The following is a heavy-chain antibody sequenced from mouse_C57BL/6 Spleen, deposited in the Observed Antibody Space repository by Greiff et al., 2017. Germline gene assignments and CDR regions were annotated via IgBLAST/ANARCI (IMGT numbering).Heavy chain of an antibody. CDR3: ASSYYSKGGFAY. V-gene: IGHV7-3*01. Sequence: DVKLVESGGGLVQPGGSLSLSCAASGFTFTDYYMSWVRQPPGKALEWLGFIRNKANGYTTEYSASVKGRFTISRDNSQSILYLQMNALRAEDSATYYCASSYYSKGGFAYWGQGTLVTVSA. J-gene: IGHJ3*01. D-gene: IGHD2-5*01. CDR1: GFTFTDYY. CDR2: IRNKANGYTT.